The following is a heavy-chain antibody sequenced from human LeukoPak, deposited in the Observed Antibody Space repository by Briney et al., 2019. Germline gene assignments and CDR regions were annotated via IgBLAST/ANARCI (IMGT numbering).Heavy chain of an antibody. Sequence: GGSLRLTCAASGFTFSNYGMSWVRQAPEKGLEWISVISGSDGYTYHADSVKGRFTMSRDISRNTVYLQMNSLRVDDTAVYFCARAPVVSCRGAFCYPLDYWGHGILITVSS. CDR1: GFTFSNYG. CDR2: ISGSDGYT. V-gene: IGHV3-23*01. CDR3: ARAPVVSCRGAFCYPLDY. J-gene: IGHJ4*01. D-gene: IGHD2-15*01.